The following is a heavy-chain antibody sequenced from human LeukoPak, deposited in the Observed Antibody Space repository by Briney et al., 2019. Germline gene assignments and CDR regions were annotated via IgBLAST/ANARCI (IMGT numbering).Heavy chain of an antibody. CDR2: IIPILGIA. D-gene: IGHD5-18*01. CDR1: GGTFSSYA. Sequence: SVKVSCKASGGTFSSYAISWVRQAPGQGLEWMGRIIPILGIANYAQKFQGRVTITADKSTSTAYMELSSLRSEDTAVYYCARDVRARGYSYGTDYWGQGTLVTVSS. J-gene: IGHJ4*02. CDR3: ARDVRARGYSYGTDY. V-gene: IGHV1-69*04.